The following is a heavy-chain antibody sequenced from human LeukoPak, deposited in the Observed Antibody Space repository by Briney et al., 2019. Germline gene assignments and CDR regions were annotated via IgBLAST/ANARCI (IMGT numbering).Heavy chain of an antibody. D-gene: IGHD3-10*01. J-gene: IGHJ6*02. V-gene: IGHV1-8*01. CDR1: GYTLTELS. Sequence: ASVKVSCKVSGYTLTELSMHWVRQAPGQGLEWMGWMNPNSGNTGYAQKFQGRVTMTRNTSISTAYMELSSLRSEDTAVYYCATLWFGEEPYYYYYGMDVWGQGTTVTVSS. CDR3: ATLWFGEEPYYYYYGMDV. CDR2: MNPNSGNT.